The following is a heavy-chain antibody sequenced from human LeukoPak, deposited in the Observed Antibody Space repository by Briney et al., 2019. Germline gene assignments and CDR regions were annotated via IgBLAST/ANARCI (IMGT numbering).Heavy chain of an antibody. CDR3: AREKMTGYCSSTSSYIYYGMDV. D-gene: IGHD2-2*02. J-gene: IGHJ6*02. V-gene: IGHV3-33*01. CDR1: GFTFSSYG. CDR2: IWYDGSNE. Sequence: GGSLRLSCAASGFTFSSYGMHWVRQAPGKGLEWVAVIWYDGSNEYYAESVKGRYTISRDSSKNTLYLQMNSLRAEDTAVYYCAREKMTGYCSSTSSYIYYGMDVWGQGTTVTVSS.